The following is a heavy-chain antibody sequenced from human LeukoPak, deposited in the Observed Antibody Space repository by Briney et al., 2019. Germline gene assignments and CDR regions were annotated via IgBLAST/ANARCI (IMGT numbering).Heavy chain of an antibody. D-gene: IGHD1-26*01. V-gene: IGHV1-69*13. J-gene: IGHJ4*02. Sequence: SVKVSCKASGGTFSSYAISWVRQAPGQGLEWMGGIIPIFGTANYAQKFQGRVTITADESTSTAYMELSSLRSEDTAVYYCAREEDSGSYYSHPFDYWGQGTLVTVSS. CDR1: GGTFSSYA. CDR3: AREEDSGSYYSHPFDY. CDR2: IIPIFGTA.